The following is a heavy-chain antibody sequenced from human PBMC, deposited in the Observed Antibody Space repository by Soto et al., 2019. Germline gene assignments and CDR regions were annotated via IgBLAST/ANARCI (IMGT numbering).Heavy chain of an antibody. V-gene: IGHV3-30*03. D-gene: IGHD3-10*01. CDR1: GFTFSSYG. CDR3: ARYLNARGVMDV. CDR2: ISYDGSNK. Sequence: GGSLRLSCAASGFTFSSYGMHWVRQAPGKGLEWVAVISYDGSNKYYADSVKGRFTISRDNSKNTLYLQMNSLRAEDTAVYYCARYLNARGVMDVWAQGTTVTVSS. J-gene: IGHJ6*02.